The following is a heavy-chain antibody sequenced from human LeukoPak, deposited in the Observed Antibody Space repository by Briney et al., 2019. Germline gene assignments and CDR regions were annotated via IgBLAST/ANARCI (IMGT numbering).Heavy chain of an antibody. Sequence: GGSLRLSCAASGFTFSSYAMHWVRQAPGKGLEWVAVISYDGSNKYYADSVKGRFTISRDNSKNTLYLQMNSLRAEDTAVYYCARYYISSFDNWFDPWGQGTLVTVSS. J-gene: IGHJ5*02. D-gene: IGHD6-13*01. CDR1: GFTFSSYA. CDR3: ARYYISSFDNWFDP. CDR2: ISYDGSNK. V-gene: IGHV3-30-3*01.